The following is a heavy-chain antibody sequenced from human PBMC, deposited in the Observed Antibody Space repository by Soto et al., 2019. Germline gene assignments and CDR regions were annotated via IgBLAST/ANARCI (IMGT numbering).Heavy chain of an antibody. CDR3: AKRLVGATSDAYPRFTRGINWFDP. V-gene: IGHV4-34*01. CDR1: GGSFSGYY. D-gene: IGHD1-26*01. J-gene: IGHJ5*02. Sequence: SETLSLTCAVYGGSFSGYYWSWIRQPPGKGLEWIGEINHSGSTNYNPSLKSRVTISVDTSKNQFSLKLSSVTAADTAVYYCAKRLVGATSDAYPRFTRGINWFDPWGQGTLVTVSS. CDR2: INHSGST.